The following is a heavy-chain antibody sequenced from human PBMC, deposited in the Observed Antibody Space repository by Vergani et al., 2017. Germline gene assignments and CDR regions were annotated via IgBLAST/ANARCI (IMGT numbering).Heavy chain of an antibody. CDR1: GFRFTTYY. CDR2: IKSDGRT. Sequence: EVQLLESGGGLVQPGGSLRVSCSASGFRFTTYYMSWVRQAPGKGLEWVSVIKSDGRTSYAESVRGRFTISRDTSRNAVYLQMNILRVEDTGVYYCTRSECSGTTCYGHYFDLWGHGILVTVSS. V-gene: IGHV3-66*02. J-gene: IGHJ4*01. D-gene: IGHD2-15*01. CDR3: TRSECSGTTCYGHYFDL.